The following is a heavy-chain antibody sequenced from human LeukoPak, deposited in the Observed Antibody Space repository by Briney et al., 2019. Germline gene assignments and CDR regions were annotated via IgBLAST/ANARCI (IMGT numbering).Heavy chain of an antibody. Sequence: GASVKVSCKASGYTFTSYGISWVRQAPGQGLEWMGWISAYNGNTNYAQKLQGRVTMTTDTSTNTAYMELRSLRSDHTAVYYCARDYYYDSSGYYPLFDYWGQGTLVTVSS. CDR2: ISAYNGNT. J-gene: IGHJ4*02. CDR1: GYTFTSYG. CDR3: ARDYYYDSSGYYPLFDY. V-gene: IGHV1-18*01. D-gene: IGHD3-22*01.